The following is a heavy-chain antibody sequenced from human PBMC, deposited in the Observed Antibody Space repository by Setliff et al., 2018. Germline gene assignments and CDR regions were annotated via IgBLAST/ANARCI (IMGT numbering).Heavy chain of an antibody. J-gene: IGHJ5*02. Sequence: SETLSLTCTVSGGSISSHYWSWIRQPPGKGLEWIGYIHYSGSINYNPSLKSRVTRSVDTSKNQFSLKLSYVTAADTAVYYCARQSVRGLADNNWFDPWGQGTLVTVSS. D-gene: IGHD2-15*01. CDR1: GGSISSHY. CDR2: IHYSGSI. CDR3: ARQSVRGLADNNWFDP. V-gene: IGHV4-59*08.